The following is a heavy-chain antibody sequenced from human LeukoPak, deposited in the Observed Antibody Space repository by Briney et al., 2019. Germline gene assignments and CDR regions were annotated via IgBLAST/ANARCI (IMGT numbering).Heavy chain of an antibody. CDR2: INPDGSET. Sequence: GGSLRLSCAASGFPFNSYWMSWVRQAPGKGLEWVANINPDGSETRCVDSVKGRFTVSRDNAGNSLFVQVNSLRVEDTAVYYCAGSRVAVTDTLDPWGQGTLVTVSP. V-gene: IGHV3-7*01. J-gene: IGHJ5*02. CDR3: AGSRVAVTDTLDP. CDR1: GFPFNSYW. D-gene: IGHD6-19*01.